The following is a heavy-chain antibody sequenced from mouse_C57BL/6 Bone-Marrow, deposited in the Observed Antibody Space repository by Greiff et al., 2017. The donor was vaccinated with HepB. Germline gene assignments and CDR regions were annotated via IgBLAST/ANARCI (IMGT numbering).Heavy chain of an antibody. V-gene: IGHV5-12*01. CDR2: ISNGGGST. J-gene: IGHJ3*01. CDR1: GFTFSDYY. D-gene: IGHD2-5*01. CDR3: ARPYYSKGGFAY. Sequence: EVQLVESGGGLVQPGGSLKLSCAASGFTFSDYYMYWVRQTPEKRLEWVAYISNGGGSTYYPDTVKGRFTISRDNAKNTLYLQMSRLKSEDTAMYYCARPYYSKGGFAYGGQGTLVTVSA.